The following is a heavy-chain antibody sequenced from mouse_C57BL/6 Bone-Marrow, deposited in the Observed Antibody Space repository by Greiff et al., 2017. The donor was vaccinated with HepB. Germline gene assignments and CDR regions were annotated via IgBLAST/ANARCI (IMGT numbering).Heavy chain of an antibody. Sequence: EVMLVESEGGLVQPGSSMKLSCTASGFTFSDYYMAWVRQVPEKGLEWVANINYDGSSTYYLDSLKSRFIISRDNAKNILYLQMSSLKSEDTATYYCARVYYYGSSEGFYFDYWGQGTTLTVSS. CDR1: GFTFSDYY. D-gene: IGHD1-1*01. V-gene: IGHV5-16*01. J-gene: IGHJ2*01. CDR3: ARVYYYGSSEGFYFDY. CDR2: INYDGSST.